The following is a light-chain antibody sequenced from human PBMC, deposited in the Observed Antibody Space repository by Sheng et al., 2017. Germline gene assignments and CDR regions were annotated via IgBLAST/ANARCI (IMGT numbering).Light chain of an antibody. CDR1: QSVSFN. V-gene: IGKV3-15*01. J-gene: IGKJ2*01. CDR2: GAS. CDR3: QQRSNWPPYT. Sequence: EIVMTQSPATLSVSPGERATLSCRASQSVSFNLAWYQQRPGQVPRLLIYGASTRVTGIPDKFSGSGSGTDFTLTISSLEPEDFAVYYCQQRSNWPPYTFGQGTKLEI.